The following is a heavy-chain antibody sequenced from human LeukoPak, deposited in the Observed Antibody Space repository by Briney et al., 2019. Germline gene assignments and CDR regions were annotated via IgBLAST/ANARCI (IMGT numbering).Heavy chain of an antibody. CDR3: ARENMVRGVLDY. V-gene: IGHV4-30-2*01. CDR2: IYHTGST. Sequence: PSQTLSLTCTVSGGSITSGGYYWSWIRQPPGKGLVWIGYIYHTGSTYYNPSLKSRVTISVDTSKNQFSLKLSSVTAADTAVYYCARENMVRGVLDYWGQGTLVTVSS. J-gene: IGHJ4*02. D-gene: IGHD3-10*01. CDR1: GGSITSGGYY.